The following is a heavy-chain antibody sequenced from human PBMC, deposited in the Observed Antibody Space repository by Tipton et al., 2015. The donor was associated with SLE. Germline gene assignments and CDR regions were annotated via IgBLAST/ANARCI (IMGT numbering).Heavy chain of an antibody. Sequence: TLSLTCTVSGDSVSSTNYYWAWIRQPPGKGLEWVGTIFNTGTTYYNSSLKSRVAISADTSKNQSSLKLSSVTAADTAVYYCARVYDFWSGRYFDYWGQGTLVTVSS. CDR3: ARVYDFWSGRYFDY. J-gene: IGHJ4*02. V-gene: IGHV4-39*07. CDR2: IFNTGTT. CDR1: GDSVSSTNYY. D-gene: IGHD3-3*01.